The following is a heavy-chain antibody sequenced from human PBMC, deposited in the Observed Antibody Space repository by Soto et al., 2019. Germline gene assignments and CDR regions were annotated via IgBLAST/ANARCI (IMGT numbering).Heavy chain of an antibody. CDR2: IKQDGSEK. CDR1: GFTFSSYS. CDR3: AREEYCGPYYYCYGMDV. J-gene: IGHJ6*02. Sequence: LGGSLRLSCAASGFTFSSYSMNWVRQAPGKGLEWVANIKQDGSEKYYVDSVKGRFTISRDNAKNSLYLQMNSLRAEDTAVYYCAREEYCGPYYYCYGMDVWGQGTTVTVSS. V-gene: IGHV3-7*05. D-gene: IGHD2-21*01.